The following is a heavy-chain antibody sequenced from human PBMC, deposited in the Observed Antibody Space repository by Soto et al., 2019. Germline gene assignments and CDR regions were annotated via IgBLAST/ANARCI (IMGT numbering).Heavy chain of an antibody. J-gene: IGHJ4*02. V-gene: IGHV2-5*02. Sequence: QITLKESGPTLVKPTQTLTLTCTFPGFSLSSTGMAVGWIRQPPGKALEWLALIYWDDDKRYSPFLKSRLTITKDTSKNQVVLTMSNMDPVDTARYYCAHIVVAGLGYYFDYWGQGTLVTVSS. D-gene: IGHD6-19*01. CDR1: GFSLSSTGMA. CDR3: AHIVVAGLGYYFDY. CDR2: IYWDDDK.